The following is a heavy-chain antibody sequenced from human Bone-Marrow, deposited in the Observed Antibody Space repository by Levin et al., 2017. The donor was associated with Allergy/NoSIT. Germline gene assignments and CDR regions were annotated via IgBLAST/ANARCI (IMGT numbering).Heavy chain of an antibody. J-gene: IGHJ4*02. CDR3: ARQFDSGYDSAYYDY. Sequence: ASVKVSCTASGYSFRNSGISWVRQAPGQGLEWMGWISAYTGNTKYAQKFQGRITMTTDTSTSTSYMELRNLESDDTAVYYCARQFDSGYDSAYYDYWGQGALVTVSS. CDR1: GYSFRNSG. CDR2: ISAYTGNT. V-gene: IGHV1-18*01. D-gene: IGHD5-12*01.